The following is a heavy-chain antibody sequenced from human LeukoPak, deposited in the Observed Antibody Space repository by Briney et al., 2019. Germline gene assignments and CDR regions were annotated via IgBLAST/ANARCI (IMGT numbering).Heavy chain of an antibody. V-gene: IGHV1-2*02. D-gene: IGHD3-10*01. Sequence: GASVKVSCKASGYTFTGYYMHWVRQAPGQGLEWMGWINPNSGGTNYAQKFQGRVTMTRDTSISTAYMELSRLRSDDTAVYYCAKGGGYYGSGSYWGFDYWGQGTLVTVSS. J-gene: IGHJ4*02. CDR2: INPNSGGT. CDR3: AKGGGYYGSGSYWGFDY. CDR1: GYTFTGYY.